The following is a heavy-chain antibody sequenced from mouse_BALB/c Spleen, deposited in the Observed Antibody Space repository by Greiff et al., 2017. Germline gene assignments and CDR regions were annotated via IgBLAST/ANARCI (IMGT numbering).Heavy chain of an antibody. D-gene: IGHD2-1*01. CDR2: INPSNGRT. V-gene: IGHV1S81*02. CDR1: GYTFTSYW. J-gene: IGHJ3*01. Sequence: QVQLKQSGAELVKPGASVKLSCKASGYTFTSYWMHWVKQRPGQGLEWIGEINPSNGRTNYNEKFKSKATLTVDKSSSTAYMQLSSLTSEDSAVYYCARGNYGAYWGQGTLVTVSA. CDR3: ARGNYGAY.